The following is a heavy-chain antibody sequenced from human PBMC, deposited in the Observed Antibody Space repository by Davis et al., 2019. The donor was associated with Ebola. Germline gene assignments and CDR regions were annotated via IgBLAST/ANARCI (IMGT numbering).Heavy chain of an antibody. J-gene: IGHJ4*02. V-gene: IGHV3-30*02. Sequence: GESLKISCAASGFTFRNYGMHWFRQPPGKGLEWVAFVRNDESVRVDADSVKGRFTISRDNSKNMLYLQMNSLRAEDTAVYYCARGSTTVTTPLDYWGQGTLVTVSS. CDR2: VRNDESVR. CDR1: GFTFRNYG. CDR3: ARGSTTVTTPLDY. D-gene: IGHD4-17*01.